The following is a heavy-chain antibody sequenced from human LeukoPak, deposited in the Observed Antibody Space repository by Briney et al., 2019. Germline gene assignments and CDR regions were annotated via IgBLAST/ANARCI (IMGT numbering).Heavy chain of an antibody. CDR2: IYFSGGT. CDR1: GGSISSGGYY. V-gene: IGHV4-30-2*01. CDR3: ARDRVAAAAFDC. J-gene: IGHJ4*02. Sequence: SETLSLTCIVSGGSISSGGYYWSWIRQPPGKGLEWIGYIYFSGGTFYNPSLKSRVTISVDRSKNHFSLTLSSVTAGDTAVYYCARDRVAAAAFDCWGQGTLVTVSS. D-gene: IGHD6-13*01.